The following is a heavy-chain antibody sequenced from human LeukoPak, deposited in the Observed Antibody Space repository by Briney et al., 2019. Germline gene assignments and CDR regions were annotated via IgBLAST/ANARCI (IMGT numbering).Heavy chain of an antibody. CDR2: IYYSGST. Sequence: SETLSLTCTVSGGSISSYYWSWIRQPPGKGLEWIGYIYYSGSTNYNPSLKSRVTISVDTSKNQFSLKLSSVTAADTAVYYCARSPWGYYDFWSGYYQDNWFDPWGQGTLVTVSS. CDR3: ARSPWGYYDFWSGYYQDNWFDP. D-gene: IGHD3-3*01. J-gene: IGHJ5*02. V-gene: IGHV4-59*01. CDR1: GGSISSYY.